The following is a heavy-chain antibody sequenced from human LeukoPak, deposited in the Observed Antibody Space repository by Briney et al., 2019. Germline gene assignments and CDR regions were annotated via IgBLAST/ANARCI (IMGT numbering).Heavy chain of an antibody. V-gene: IGHV3-23*01. D-gene: IGHD1-26*01. CDR3: AKDVWRYSGSYYDFDY. CDR1: GFTFSSCA. CDR2: INLSGSST. Sequence: GGSLRLSCAASGFTFSSCAMSWVRQAPGKGLEWVSGINLSGSSTYYADSVKGRFTISRDNSKNTLYLQMNSLRAEDTAVYYCAKDVWRYSGSYYDFDYWGQGTLVTVSS. J-gene: IGHJ4*02.